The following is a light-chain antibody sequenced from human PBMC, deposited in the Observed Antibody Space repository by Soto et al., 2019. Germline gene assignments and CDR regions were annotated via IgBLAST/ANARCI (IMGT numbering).Light chain of an antibody. J-gene: IGKJ4*01. CDR2: GAS. CDR3: QQYDYWPVT. CDR1: QSVSSNF. Sequence: ENVLTQSPGTLSLSPGERATLSCRASQSVSSNFLAWYQQKPGQAPRLLIYGASSRATGIPDRFSGSGSGTDFTLTISSLQPEDFAVYYCQQYDYWPVTFGGGTKV. V-gene: IGKV3-20*01.